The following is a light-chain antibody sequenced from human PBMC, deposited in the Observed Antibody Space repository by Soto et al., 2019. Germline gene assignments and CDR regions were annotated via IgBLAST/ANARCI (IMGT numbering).Light chain of an antibody. CDR3: GTWDSSLSAVV. J-gene: IGLJ2*01. V-gene: IGLV1-51*02. Sequence: QSVLTQPPSVSAAPGQRGTISGSGSSSNIGNNYVSWYQQLPGTAPKLLIYENNKRPSGIPDRFSGSKSGTSATLGITGLQTGDEADYYCGTWDSSLSAVVFGGGTKVTVL. CDR2: ENN. CDR1: SSNIGNNY.